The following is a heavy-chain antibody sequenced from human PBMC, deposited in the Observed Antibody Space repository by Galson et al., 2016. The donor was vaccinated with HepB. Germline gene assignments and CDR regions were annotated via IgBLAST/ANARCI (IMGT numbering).Heavy chain of an antibody. Sequence: SLRLSCAASGFTFDDYGLSWVRQAPGKGLEWVSGINWNGGSTGYADSVKGRFTISRDNAKNSLYLQMNSLRAEDTAIYYCARDLPYYDYIWGSYRYEFSFDYWGQGTLVTVSS. D-gene: IGHD3-16*02. CDR3: ARDLPYYDYIWGSYRYEFSFDY. CDR2: INWNGGST. V-gene: IGHV3-20*04. J-gene: IGHJ4*02. CDR1: GFTFDDYG.